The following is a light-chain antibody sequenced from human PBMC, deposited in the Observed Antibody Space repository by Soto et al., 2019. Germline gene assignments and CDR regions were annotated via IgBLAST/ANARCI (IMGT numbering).Light chain of an antibody. CDR1: QSVSSN. CDR3: QQYNNWPPT. Sequence: EIVMTQSPATLSVSPGERATLSCRASQSVSSNLAWYQQKPGQAPRLLIYGASTRATGIPARFSGSGSGTEFTLTISSLQSEDSAVYYCQQYNNWPPTFGQGTKV. CDR2: GAS. J-gene: IGKJ1*01. V-gene: IGKV3-15*01.